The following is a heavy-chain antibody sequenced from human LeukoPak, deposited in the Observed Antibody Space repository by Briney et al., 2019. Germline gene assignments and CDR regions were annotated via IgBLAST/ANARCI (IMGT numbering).Heavy chain of an antibody. CDR3: ARDYRGYRAPYYFDY. CDR2: ISSSGGTT. J-gene: IGHJ4*02. V-gene: IGHV3-23*01. CDR1: GFTFTTYA. Sequence: GGSLRLSCAAFGFTFTTYAMSWVRQAPGKGLEWISVISSSGGTTYHADSVKGRFTISRDNSKNTVYLQMNGLRAEDTAVYYCARDYRGYRAPYYFDYWGQGTLVTVSS. D-gene: IGHD2-15*01.